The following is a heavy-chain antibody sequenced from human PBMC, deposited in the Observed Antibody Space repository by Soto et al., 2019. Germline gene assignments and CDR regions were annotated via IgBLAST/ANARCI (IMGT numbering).Heavy chain of an antibody. CDR1: GFTFSSYA. J-gene: IGHJ4*02. CDR2: ISYDGSNK. CDR3: ARAGDTAMVPIDY. Sequence: QVQLVESGGGVVQPGRSLRLSCAASGFTFSSYAMHWVRQAPGKGLEWVAVISYDGSNKYYADSVKGRFTISRDNSKNTLYLQMNSLRAEDTAVYYCARAGDTAMVPIDYWGQGTLVTVSS. V-gene: IGHV3-30-3*01. D-gene: IGHD5-18*01.